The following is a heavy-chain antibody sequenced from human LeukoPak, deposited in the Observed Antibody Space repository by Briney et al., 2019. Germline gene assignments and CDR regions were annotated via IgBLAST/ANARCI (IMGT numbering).Heavy chain of an antibody. D-gene: IGHD3-10*01. CDR1: GFTCSSFA. Sequence: GGSLRLYCAAPGFTCSSFAMSWVRQAPGKGLEWVSGISANSAKTYYADSVKGRFTICRDNSKNTQSLQMNSLRAEDTALYYCAKGWSVTMVMAAPGDWGQGALVTVSS. CDR2: ISANSAKT. V-gene: IGHV3-23*01. CDR3: AKGWSVTMVMAAPGD. J-gene: IGHJ4*02.